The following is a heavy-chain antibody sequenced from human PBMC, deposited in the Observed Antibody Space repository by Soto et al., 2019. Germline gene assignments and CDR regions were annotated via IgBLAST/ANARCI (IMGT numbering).Heavy chain of an antibody. Sequence: QVQLVESGGGVVQPGRSLRLSCAASGFTFSSYGMHWVRQAPGKGLEWVAVIWYDGSNKYYADSVKGRFTISRDNSKNTLYLQMNSLRAEDTAVYYCARDSGYSRMGLDYWGQGTLVTVSS. CDR2: IWYDGSNK. J-gene: IGHJ4*02. D-gene: IGHD6-13*01. V-gene: IGHV3-33*01. CDR1: GFTFSSYG. CDR3: ARDSGYSRMGLDY.